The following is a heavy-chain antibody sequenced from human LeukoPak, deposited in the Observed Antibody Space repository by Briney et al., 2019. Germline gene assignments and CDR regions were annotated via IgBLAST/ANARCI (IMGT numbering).Heavy chain of an antibody. D-gene: IGHD3-10*01. CDR3: ARGGYGSGSYYSYYGMDV. V-gene: IGHV3-21*01. Sequence: GGSLRLSCAASGFTFSSYSMNWVRQAPGKGLEWVSSISSNSSYIYYADSVKGRFTISRDNAKNSLYLQMNSLRAEDTAVYYCARGGYGSGSYYSYYGMDVWGKGTTVTVSS. J-gene: IGHJ6*04. CDR1: GFTFSSYS. CDR2: ISSNSSYI.